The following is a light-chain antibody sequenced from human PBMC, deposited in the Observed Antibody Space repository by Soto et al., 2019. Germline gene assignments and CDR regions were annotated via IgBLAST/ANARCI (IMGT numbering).Light chain of an antibody. CDR3: QQRSNLPLT. Sequence: EIVLTPYPGPLSLSPGARATPSRRTSQRVGINLAWYQQKPGQAPRLLIYDASNRATGIPARFSGSGSGTDFAHTISSLEPEDFAIDYCQQRSNLPLTFGQGTRLEIK. J-gene: IGKJ5*01. V-gene: IGKV3-11*01. CDR2: DAS. CDR1: QRVGIN.